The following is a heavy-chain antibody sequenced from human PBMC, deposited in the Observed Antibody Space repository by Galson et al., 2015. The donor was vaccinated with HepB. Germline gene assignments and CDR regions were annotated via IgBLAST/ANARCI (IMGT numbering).Heavy chain of an antibody. J-gene: IGHJ6*02. V-gene: IGHV3-30*18. CDR2: ISYDGSNK. D-gene: IGHD2-15*01. Sequence: SLRLSCAASGFTFSSYGMHWVRQAPGKGLEWVAVISYDGSNKYYADSVKGRFTISRDNSKNTLYLQMNSLRAEDTAVYYCAKTGRQWWYLADYYGMDVWGQGTTVTVSS. CDR1: GFTFSSYG. CDR3: AKTGRQWWYLADYYGMDV.